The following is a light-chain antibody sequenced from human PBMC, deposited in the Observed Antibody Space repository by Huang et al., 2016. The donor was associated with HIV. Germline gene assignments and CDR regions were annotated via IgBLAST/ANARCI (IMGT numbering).Light chain of an antibody. CDR2: GSS. CDR1: QSIGTY. CDR3: QQTYGTPYT. Sequence: DIQMTQSPSSLSASVGDSVTITCRASQSIGTYLSWYQHKPGEVPKVLIHGSSSLQSGVPSRLSGSGSGTDFTLTISSLQPEDFATYYCQQTYGTPYTFGQGTRL. V-gene: IGKV1-39*01. J-gene: IGKJ2*01.